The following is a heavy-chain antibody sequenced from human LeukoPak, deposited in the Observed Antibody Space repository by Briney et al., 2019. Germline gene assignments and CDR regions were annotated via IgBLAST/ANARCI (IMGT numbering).Heavy chain of an antibody. CDR1: GGSFSGYY. J-gene: IGHJ4*02. CDR2: INHSGST. V-gene: IGHV4-34*01. Sequence: TSETLSLTCAVYGGSFSGYYWSRIRQPPGKGVEWSGEINHSGSTNYNPSLKSRVTISVDTTKNQFSLKLSSETAADTAVYYCAREGIAARRSYFDYWGQGTLVTVSS. CDR3: AREGIAARRSYFDY. D-gene: IGHD6-6*01.